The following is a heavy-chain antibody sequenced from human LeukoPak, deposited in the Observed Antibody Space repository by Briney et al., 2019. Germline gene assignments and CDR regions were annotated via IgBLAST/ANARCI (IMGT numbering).Heavy chain of an antibody. V-gene: IGHV3-30-3*01. CDR3: ARPPFSVVVTAISVYFDY. CDR1: GFTFSSYA. J-gene: IGHJ4*02. D-gene: IGHD2-21*02. CDR2: ISYDGSNK. Sequence: PGRSLRLSCAASGFTFSSYAMDWVRQAPGKGLEWVAVISYDGSNKYYADSVKGRFTISRDNSKNTLYLQMNSLRAEDTAVYYCARPPFSVVVTAISVYFDYWGQGTLVTVSS.